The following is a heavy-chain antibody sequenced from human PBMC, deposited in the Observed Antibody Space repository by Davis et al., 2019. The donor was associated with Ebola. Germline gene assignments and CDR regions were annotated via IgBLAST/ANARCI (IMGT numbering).Heavy chain of an antibody. V-gene: IGHV4-4*02. D-gene: IGHD5-18*01. CDR3: ARHWGSGDSYGPIDY. CDR1: GGSISSSNW. CDR2: IYHSGST. Sequence: GSLRLSCAVSGGSISSSNWWSWVRQPPGKGLEWIGEIYHSGSTNYNPSLKRRVTMSLDTSKNQFSLKLSSVTAADTAVYYCARHWGSGDSYGPIDYWGQGTLVTVSS. J-gene: IGHJ4*02.